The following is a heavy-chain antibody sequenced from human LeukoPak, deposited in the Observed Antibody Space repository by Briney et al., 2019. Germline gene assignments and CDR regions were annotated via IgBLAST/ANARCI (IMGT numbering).Heavy chain of an antibody. Sequence: ASETLSLTCTVSGGSISSYYWSWIRQPPGKGLEWIGYIYYSGGTNYNPSFKSRVTISIDTSKNQFSPKLSSVTAADTAVYYCAAESERWLVRSWGQGTLVTVSS. V-gene: IGHV4-59*01. CDR1: GGSISSYY. CDR3: AAESERWLVRS. D-gene: IGHD6-19*01. CDR2: IYYSGGT. J-gene: IGHJ4*02.